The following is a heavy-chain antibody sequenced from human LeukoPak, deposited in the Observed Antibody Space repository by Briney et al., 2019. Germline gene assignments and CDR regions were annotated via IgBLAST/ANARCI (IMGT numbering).Heavy chain of an antibody. V-gene: IGHV1-69*05. D-gene: IGHD1-26*01. Sequence: ASVKVSCKASGGTFSSYAISWVRQAPGQGLEWMGGIIPIFGTANYAQKFQGRVTITTDESTSTAYMELSSLRSEDTAVYYCAVLYSGSYGLPYYYYYYMDVWGKGTTVTVSS. J-gene: IGHJ6*03. CDR3: AVLYSGSYGLPYYYYYYMDV. CDR1: GGTFSSYA. CDR2: IIPIFGTA.